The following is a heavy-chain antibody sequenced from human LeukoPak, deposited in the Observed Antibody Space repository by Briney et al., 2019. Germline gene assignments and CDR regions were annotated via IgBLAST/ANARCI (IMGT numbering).Heavy chain of an antibody. CDR3: ARAGDRGITFGGVIVNEGFDY. J-gene: IGHJ4*02. D-gene: IGHD3-16*02. Sequence: GGSLRLSCAASGFTFSSYAMHWVRQAPGKGLEWVAVISYDGSNKYYADSVKGRFTISRDNSKNTLYLQMNSLRAEDTAVYYCARAGDRGITFGGVIVNEGFDYWGQGTLVTVSS. CDR1: GFTFSSYA. V-gene: IGHV3-30-3*01. CDR2: ISYDGSNK.